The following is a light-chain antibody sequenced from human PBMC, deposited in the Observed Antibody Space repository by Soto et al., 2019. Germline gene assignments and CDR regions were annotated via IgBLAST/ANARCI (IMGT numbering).Light chain of an antibody. J-gene: IGKJ2*01. CDR3: HQYGSPPYT. V-gene: IGKV3-20*01. CDR2: VAS. CDR1: QSVSSNY. Sequence: EIVLTQSPGTLSLSPGERATLSCRASQSVSSNYLAWYQQKSGQAPRLLIYVASNRAAGIPNRFSGSGSGEDFTITISRQSPEVFAVYYCHQYGSPPYTFGQGTKLDIK.